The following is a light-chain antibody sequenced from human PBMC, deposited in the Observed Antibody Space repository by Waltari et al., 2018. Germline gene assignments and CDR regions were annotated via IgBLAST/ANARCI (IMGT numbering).Light chain of an antibody. V-gene: IGLV8-61*01. CDR2: KAN. CDR3: ALYMGSGIWV. CDR1: SGSLSSTSY. J-gene: IGLJ3*02. Sequence: QTVVPQEPSLSVSSGGIVTLTCAFSSGSLSSTSYTTWYQQTPGQAPRTLVYKANARSSGVPDRFSGSILGNTAALTITGAQADDESDYYCALYMGSGIWVFGGGTRLTVL.